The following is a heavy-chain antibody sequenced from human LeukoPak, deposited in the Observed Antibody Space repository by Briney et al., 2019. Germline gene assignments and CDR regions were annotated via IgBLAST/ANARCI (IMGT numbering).Heavy chain of an antibody. D-gene: IGHD3-3*01. Sequence: GGSLRLSCAASGFTFSSYAMSWVRQTPGKGLEWVSAISGSGGSTYYADPVKGRFTISGDNSKNTLFLQMNSLRAEDTAPYYCAKSVAIYFYYGLDVWGQGTTVAVSS. CDR3: AKSVAIYFYYGLDV. CDR2: ISGSGGST. V-gene: IGHV3-23*01. CDR1: GFTFSSYA. J-gene: IGHJ6*02.